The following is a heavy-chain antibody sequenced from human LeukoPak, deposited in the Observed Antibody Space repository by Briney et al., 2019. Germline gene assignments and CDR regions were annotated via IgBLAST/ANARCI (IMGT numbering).Heavy chain of an antibody. D-gene: IGHD3-22*01. J-gene: IGHJ3*02. CDR3: ARGDYYDSSGYYSSVAFDI. CDR1: GGSISSGDYY. CDR2: IYYSGST. Sequence: SETLSLTCTVSGGSISSGDYYWSWIRQPPGKGLEWIGYIYYSGSTYYNPSLKSRVTISVDTSKNQFSLKLSSVTAAGTAVYYCARGDYYDSSGYYSSVAFDIWGQGTMVTVSS. V-gene: IGHV4-30-4*08.